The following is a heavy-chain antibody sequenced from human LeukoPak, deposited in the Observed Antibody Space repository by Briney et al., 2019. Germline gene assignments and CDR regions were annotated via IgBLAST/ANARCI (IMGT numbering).Heavy chain of an antibody. CDR1: GFTVTSNY. Sequence: GGFLRLSCAASGFTVTSNYMSWAAKPQGRGLEWVSVIYSGGSTYYADSVKGRFTISRDNSKNTLYLQMNSLRAEDTAVYYCATPGIAVAGLDYWGQGTLVTVSS. CDR3: ATPGIAVAGLDY. CDR2: IYSGGST. J-gene: IGHJ4*02. D-gene: IGHD6-19*01. V-gene: IGHV3-66*01.